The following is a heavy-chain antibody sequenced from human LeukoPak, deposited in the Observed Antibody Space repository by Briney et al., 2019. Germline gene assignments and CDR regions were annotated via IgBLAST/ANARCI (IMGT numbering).Heavy chain of an antibody. V-gene: IGHV4-59*08. Sequence: SETLSLTCSVSGGSISSYYWSWIRQPPGKGLEWIGYIYDSGSTNFKSPLKSRVTMSGDTSKNQFSLKVNSVTAADTAVYYCARWEYYYDSSGGAFDIWGQGTMVTVSS. CDR3: ARWEYYYDSSGGAFDI. CDR2: IYDSGST. CDR1: GGSISSYY. J-gene: IGHJ3*02. D-gene: IGHD3-22*01.